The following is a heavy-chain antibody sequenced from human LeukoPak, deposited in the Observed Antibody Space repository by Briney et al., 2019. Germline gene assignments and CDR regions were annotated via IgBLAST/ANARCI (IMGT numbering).Heavy chain of an antibody. Sequence: GGSLRLSCTASGFTFGDYAMSWVRQAPGKGLEWVGFIRSKAYGGTTEYAASVKGRFTISRDDSKSIAYLQMNSLKTEDTAVYYCTRGSGGSSWQPGWTPDAEYFQHWGQGTLVTVSS. J-gene: IGHJ1*01. V-gene: IGHV3-49*04. D-gene: IGHD6-13*01. CDR3: TRGSGGSSWQPGWTPDAEYFQH. CDR2: IRSKAYGGTT. CDR1: GFTFGDYA.